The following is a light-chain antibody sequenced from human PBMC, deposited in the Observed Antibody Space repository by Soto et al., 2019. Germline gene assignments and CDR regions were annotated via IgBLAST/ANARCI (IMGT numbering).Light chain of an antibody. V-gene: IGLV1-44*01. CDR3: AAWDDSLNGPL. Sequence: QLVLTQSPSASATPGQRVTISCSGSSSNIGTNTVNWYQQFPGTAPKLLIYSNNERPSGVPDRFSGSKSGTSASLAISGLQSEDEADYYCAAWDDSLNGPLFGGGTKLTVL. CDR2: SNN. CDR1: SSNIGTNT. J-gene: IGLJ2*01.